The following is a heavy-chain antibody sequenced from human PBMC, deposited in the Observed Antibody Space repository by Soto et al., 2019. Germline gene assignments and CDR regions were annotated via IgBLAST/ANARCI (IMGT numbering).Heavy chain of an antibody. D-gene: IGHD1-7*01. J-gene: IGHJ5*02. V-gene: IGHV3-7*01. CDR2: IKQDGSEK. Sequence: GGSLRLSCAASGFTFSSYWMSWVRQAPGKGLEWVANIKQDGSEKYYVDSVKGRFTISRDNAKNSLYLQMNSLRAEDTAVYYCARDSYKAPALELRPLAGGPAWGQGTLVTVSS. CDR3: ARDSYKAPALELRPLAGGPA. CDR1: GFTFSSYW.